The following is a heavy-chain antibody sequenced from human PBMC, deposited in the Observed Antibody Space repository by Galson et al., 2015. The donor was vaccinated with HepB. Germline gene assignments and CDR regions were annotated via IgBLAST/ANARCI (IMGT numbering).Heavy chain of an antibody. V-gene: IGHV3-23*01. CDR1: GFTFSTYA. Sequence: SLRLSCAASGFTFSTYAMSWVRQAPGKGLEWVSTLSGSGGSTNYADSVKGRFAISRDNSKNTLYLNMNSLRAEDTAVYYCAKDGRRYSPGDFDYWGQGTRVTVSS. J-gene: IGHJ4*02. CDR2: LSGSGGST. CDR3: AKDGRRYSPGDFDY. D-gene: IGHD2-15*01.